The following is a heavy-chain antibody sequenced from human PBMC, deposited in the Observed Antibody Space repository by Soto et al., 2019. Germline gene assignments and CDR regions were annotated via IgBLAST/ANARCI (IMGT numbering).Heavy chain of an antibody. J-gene: IGHJ6*02. V-gene: IGHV4-34*01. CDR2: INHSGST. D-gene: IGHD4-4*01. CDR1: DGSFRGYY. Sequence: SAPQSLTCAVYDGSFRGYYWSWIRQPPVKVLEWIGEINHSGSTNYNPSLKSRVTISVDTSKNQFSLKLSSVTAADTAVYYCARPYPTVTTLRRYYYYGMDVWGQGTTVTVSS. CDR3: ARPYPTVTTLRRYYYYGMDV.